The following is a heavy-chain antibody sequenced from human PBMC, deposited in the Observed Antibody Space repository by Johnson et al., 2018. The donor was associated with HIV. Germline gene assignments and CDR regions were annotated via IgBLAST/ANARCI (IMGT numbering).Heavy chain of an antibody. V-gene: IGHV3-66*01. J-gene: IGHJ3*02. CDR2: IHRSGVIT. CDR1: GFTVSSNY. Sequence: VQLVESGGGLVQPGGSLRLSCAASGFTVSSNYMSWVRQAPGKGPEWVSGIHRSGVITTYADSVKGRFTISRDNAKRSLYLQMNSVKGEDMALYYCVRDMLGRFDAFDIWGQGTLVTVSS. D-gene: IGHD3-10*02. CDR3: VRDMLGRFDAFDI.